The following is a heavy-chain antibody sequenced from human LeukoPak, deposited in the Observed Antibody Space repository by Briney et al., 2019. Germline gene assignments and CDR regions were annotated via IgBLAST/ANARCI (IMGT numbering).Heavy chain of an antibody. Sequence: RSGGSLRLSCAASGFTFSDYAMSWVRQAPGKGLECVSVISGSGGSTYYADSVEGRFTISRDNSKNTLYLQLNSLRAEDTAVYYCAKDRFFAYWGPGTLVTVSS. CDR3: AKDRFFAY. V-gene: IGHV3-23*01. CDR1: GFTFSDYA. J-gene: IGHJ4*02. CDR2: ISGSGGST.